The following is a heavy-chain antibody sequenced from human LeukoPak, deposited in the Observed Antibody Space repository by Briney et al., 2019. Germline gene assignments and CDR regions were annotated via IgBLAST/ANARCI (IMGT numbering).Heavy chain of an antibody. Sequence: SETLSLTXAVYGGCFSGYYWSWIRQPPGKGLEWIGEINHSGSTNYNPSLKSRVTISVDTSKNQFSLKLSSVTAADTAVYYCARGPAYYVWGSYRSRPLDYWGQGTLVTVSS. CDR2: INHSGST. D-gene: IGHD3-16*02. CDR1: GGCFSGYY. V-gene: IGHV4-34*01. CDR3: ARGPAYYVWGSYRSRPLDY. J-gene: IGHJ4*02.